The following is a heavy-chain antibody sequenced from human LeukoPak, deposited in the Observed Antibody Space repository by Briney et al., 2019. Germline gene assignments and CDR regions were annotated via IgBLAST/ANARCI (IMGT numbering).Heavy chain of an antibody. D-gene: IGHD3-22*01. Sequence: SETLCLTCSASGVAIISYYWSWIRQAAGKGPEWIGRIYPTGNTDYNPSLKTRVTMSTDLSKKQFSLRLRSVTAADTAVYYCARLKFYDSTGYSPGYYMDVWGKGTAVTVSS. CDR1: GVAIISYY. V-gene: IGHV4-4*07. CDR3: ARLKFYDSTGYSPGYYMDV. J-gene: IGHJ6*03. CDR2: IYPTGNT.